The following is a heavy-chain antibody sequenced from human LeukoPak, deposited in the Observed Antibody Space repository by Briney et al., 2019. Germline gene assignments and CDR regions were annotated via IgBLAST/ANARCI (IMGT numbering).Heavy chain of an antibody. CDR1: GFTFSSYS. J-gene: IGHJ4*02. Sequence: PGGSLRLSCAASGFTFSSYSMNWVRQAPGKGLEWVSYISSSSTIYYADSVKGRFTISRDNAKNSLYLQMNSLRDEDTAVYYCARDRSPYDSSGYYLDYWGQGTLVTVSS. CDR2: ISSSSTI. CDR3: ARDRSPYDSSGYYLDY. V-gene: IGHV3-48*02. D-gene: IGHD3-22*01.